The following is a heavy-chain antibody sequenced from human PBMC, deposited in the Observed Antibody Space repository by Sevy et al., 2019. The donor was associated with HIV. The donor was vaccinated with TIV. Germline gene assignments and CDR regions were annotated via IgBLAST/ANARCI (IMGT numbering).Heavy chain of an antibody. Sequence: ASVKVSCKPSGYTFTAYYIHWVRQAPGQGLEWMGWINPNSGATKYAHRFQGRVTMTTDTSIRTAYMQLSGLRSDDTAAYYCALGTIFNPNYFDPWGQGTLVTVSS. CDR2: INPNSGAT. CDR1: GYTFTAYY. CDR3: ALGTIFNPNYFDP. V-gene: IGHV1-2*02. D-gene: IGHD3-3*01. J-gene: IGHJ5*02.